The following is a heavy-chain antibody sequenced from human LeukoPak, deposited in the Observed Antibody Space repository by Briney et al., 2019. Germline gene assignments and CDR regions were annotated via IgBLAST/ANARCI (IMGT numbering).Heavy chain of an antibody. CDR3: AKLTGIYHLFPMEV. D-gene: IGHD3-9*01. CDR2: VSGTGGSL. CDR1: GFTFSDHA. Sequence: PGGSLRLSCAASGFTFSDHAMSWVRQAPAKGLEWVSVVSGTGGSLYYAGSVEGRFTISRDNSKNTLYLQMNRLRAEDTAIYFCAKLTGIYHLFPMEVWGQGTTVTVSS. V-gene: IGHV3-23*01. J-gene: IGHJ6*02.